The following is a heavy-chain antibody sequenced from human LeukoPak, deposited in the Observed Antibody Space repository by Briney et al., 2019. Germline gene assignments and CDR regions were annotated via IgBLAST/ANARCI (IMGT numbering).Heavy chain of an antibody. CDR2: IRSKAYGGTT. V-gene: IGHV3-49*04. Sequence: GSLRLSCTASGFTFGDYAMSWVRQAPGKGLEWVGFIRSKAYGGTTEYAASVKGRFTISRDDSKSIAYLQMNSLKTEDTAVYYCTRARQDTAMVTTYWGQGTLVTVSS. D-gene: IGHD5-18*01. CDR3: TRARQDTAMVTTY. J-gene: IGHJ4*02. CDR1: GFTFGDYA.